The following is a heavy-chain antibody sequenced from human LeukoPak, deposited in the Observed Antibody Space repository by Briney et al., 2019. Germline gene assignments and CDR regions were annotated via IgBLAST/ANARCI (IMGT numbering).Heavy chain of an antibody. J-gene: IGHJ3*02. D-gene: IGHD5-18*01. Sequence: KPGGSLRLSCAASGFTFSDYYMSWIRQAPGKGLEWVSFITGSSRSINYADSVKGRLTISRDNAKSSMYLQMNSLRAEDTAVYFCARVVYRYGYAFDIWGQGTEVTVSS. V-gene: IGHV3-11*06. CDR2: ITGSSRSI. CDR3: ARVVYRYGYAFDI. CDR1: GFTFSDYY.